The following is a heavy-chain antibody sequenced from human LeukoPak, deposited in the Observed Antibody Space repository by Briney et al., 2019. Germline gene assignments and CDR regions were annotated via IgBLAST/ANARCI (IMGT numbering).Heavy chain of an antibody. CDR1: GLTFSSYA. CDR2: ISSSSSYI. CDR3: ARDPPLTYYYDSSER. V-gene: IGHV3-21*01. Sequence: GGSLRLSCAASGLTFSSYAMNWVRQAPGKGLEWVSSISSSSSYIYYADSVKGRFTISRDNAKNSLYLQMNSLRAEDTAVYYCARDPPLTYYYDSSERWGQGTLVTVSS. J-gene: IGHJ4*02. D-gene: IGHD3-22*01.